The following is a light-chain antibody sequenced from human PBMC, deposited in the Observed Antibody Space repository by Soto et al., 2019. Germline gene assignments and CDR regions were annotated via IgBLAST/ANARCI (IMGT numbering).Light chain of an antibody. CDR1: QSVPENY. Sequence: EIVLTQSPGTLSLSPGEGATLSCRASQSVPENYLAWYQQKPGQAPRLLIWGASTRAAYIPDRFSGSGSGTDFTLTISRLEPEDFAVYDCMQYGTSFYTFGPGTKVDFK. CDR3: MQYGTSFYT. J-gene: IGKJ3*01. V-gene: IGKV3-20*01. CDR2: GAS.